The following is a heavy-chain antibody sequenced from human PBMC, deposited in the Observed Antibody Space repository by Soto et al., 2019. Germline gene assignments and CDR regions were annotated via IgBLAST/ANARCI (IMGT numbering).Heavy chain of an antibody. J-gene: IGHJ4*02. D-gene: IGHD1-26*01. CDR1: GFTFSDYY. CDR3: ARIVGATQDDY. CDR2: IYSGGST. Sequence: GGSLRLSCAASGFTFSDYYMSWIRQAPGKGLEWVSVIYSGGSTYYADSVKGRFTISRHNSKNTLYLQMNSLRAEDTAVYYCARIVGATQDDYWGQGTLVTVSS. V-gene: IGHV3-66*01.